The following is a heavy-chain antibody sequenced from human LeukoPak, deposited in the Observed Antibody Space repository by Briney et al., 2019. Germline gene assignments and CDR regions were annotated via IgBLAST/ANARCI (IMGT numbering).Heavy chain of an antibody. Sequence: PGGSLRLSCAASGFTFNKNYMHWVRRAPGKGLEWVAVISYDGRSEYYADSVKGRFTISRDNSKSTLYLQISRLRAEDTAIYYCARDQVYFGSGTYPPDYWGQGTLVTVSS. CDR3: ARDQVYFGSGTYPPDY. V-gene: IGHV3-30*03. D-gene: IGHD3-10*01. J-gene: IGHJ4*02. CDR2: ISYDGRSE. CDR1: GFTFNKNY.